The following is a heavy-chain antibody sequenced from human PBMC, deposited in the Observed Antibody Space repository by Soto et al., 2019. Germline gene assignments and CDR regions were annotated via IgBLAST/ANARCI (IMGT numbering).Heavy chain of an antibody. J-gene: IGHJ4*02. V-gene: IGHV4-30-4*01. CDR2: ISYSGST. Sequence: SETLSLTCTVSGGSISSGNYYWSWIRQHPGKGLEWIGFISYSGSTYYSLSLKSRVTISVDTSTNQFSLNLSFVTAADTAMYYCATMGTPATGLYYFDYWGQGTLVTVSS. D-gene: IGHD5-18*01. CDR1: GGSISSGNYY. CDR3: ATMGTPATGLYYFDY.